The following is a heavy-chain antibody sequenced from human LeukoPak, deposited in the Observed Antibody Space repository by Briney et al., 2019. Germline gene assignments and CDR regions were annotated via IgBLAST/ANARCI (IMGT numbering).Heavy chain of an antibody. Sequence: ASVKVSCKASGYTFTSYDINWVRQATGQGLGWMGWMNPNSGNTGYAQKFQGRVTMTRNTSISTAYMELSSLRSEGTAVYYCARSRARQDYCTNGVCPGYWGQGTLVTVSS. CDR1: GYTFTSYD. D-gene: IGHD2-8*01. J-gene: IGHJ4*02. CDR3: ARSRARQDYCTNGVCPGY. CDR2: MNPNSGNT. V-gene: IGHV1-8*01.